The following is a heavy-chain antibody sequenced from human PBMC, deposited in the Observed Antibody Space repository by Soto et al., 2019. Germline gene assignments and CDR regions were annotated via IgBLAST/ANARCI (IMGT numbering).Heavy chain of an antibody. CDR2: IWCDGSNK. J-gene: IGHJ6*02. D-gene: IGHD5-12*01. CDR3: ARDRMEGYDRGYYYYGMDV. V-gene: IGHV3-33*08. Sequence: PGGSLRVSWAASGFTFSSYAMSWVRQAPGRGLEWVSVIWCDGSNKYYADSVKGRFTISRDNSKNTLYLQMNSLRAEDTAVYYCARDRMEGYDRGYYYYGMDVWGQGTTVTVSS. CDR1: GFTFSSYA.